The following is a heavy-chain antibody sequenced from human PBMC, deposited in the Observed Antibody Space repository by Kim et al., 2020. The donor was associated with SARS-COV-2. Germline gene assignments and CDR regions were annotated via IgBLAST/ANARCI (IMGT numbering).Heavy chain of an antibody. V-gene: IGHV3-30-3*01. CDR1: GFTFSNYT. CDR2: IFSDGNHK. D-gene: IGHD3-16*01. CDR3: AREGGNIGLAFDV. J-gene: IGHJ3*01. Sequence: GGSLRLSCAASGFTFSNYTIHWVRQAPGKGLEWVALIFSDGNHKCYAASVKGRFTISRDNSKNTLYLQLNSLRDEDSAVYHCAREGGNIGLAFDVWGQGTTVTVSS.